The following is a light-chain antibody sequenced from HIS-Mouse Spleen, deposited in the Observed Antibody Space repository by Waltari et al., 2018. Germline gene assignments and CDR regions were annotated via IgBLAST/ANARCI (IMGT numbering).Light chain of an antibody. Sequence: SYELTQPPSVSVSPGQTARITCPGDALPTQSAYWYQQKPGQAPVLVIYKDSERPSGIPERFSGSSSGTTVTLTISGVQAEDEADYYCQSADSSGTRVFGGGTKLTVL. J-gene: IGLJ3*02. CDR2: KDS. CDR1: ALPTQS. V-gene: IGLV3-25*03. CDR3: QSADSSGTRV.